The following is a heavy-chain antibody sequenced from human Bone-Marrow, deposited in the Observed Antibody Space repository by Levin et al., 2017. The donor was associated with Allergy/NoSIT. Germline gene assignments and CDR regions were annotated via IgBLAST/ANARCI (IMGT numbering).Heavy chain of an antibody. V-gene: IGHV1-69*13. Sequence: SVKVSCKASGGTFSSYAISWVRQAPGQGLEWMGGIIPIFGTANYAQKFQGRVTITADESTSTAYMELSSLRSEDTAVYYCAREIRVSSSWYNTFDIWGQGTMVTVSS. J-gene: IGHJ3*02. CDR2: IIPIFGTA. CDR1: GGTFSSYA. D-gene: IGHD6-13*01. CDR3: AREIRVSSSWYNTFDI.